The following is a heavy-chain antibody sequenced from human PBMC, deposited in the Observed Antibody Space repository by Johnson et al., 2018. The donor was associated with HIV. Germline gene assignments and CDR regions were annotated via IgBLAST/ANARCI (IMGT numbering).Heavy chain of an antibody. CDR1: GFTFDDYG. CDR3: ARSVGYVESSGYCYVDAVDI. Sequence: VQLVESGGGVVRPGGSLRLPCAASGFTFDDYGMSWVRQAPGKGLEWVSGINWNGGSTGYADSVKGRFTISRDNAKNSLYLQMNRLRAEDTALNYCARSVGYVESSGYCYVDAVDIWGQGAMVTVSS. CDR2: INWNGGST. V-gene: IGHV3-20*04. J-gene: IGHJ3*02. D-gene: IGHD3-22*01.